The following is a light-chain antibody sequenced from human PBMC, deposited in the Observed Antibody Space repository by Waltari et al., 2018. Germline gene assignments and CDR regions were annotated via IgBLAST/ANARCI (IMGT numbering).Light chain of an antibody. V-gene: IGLV3-21*04. CDR3: QLWDSGSDHVV. Sequence: SYVLTQSPSLSVAPGETARIPCGGNNIGSKTVHWYQQKPGQAPVLVMFYNTDRPSGIPERFSGSNSGSTATLTISRVEAGDEADYYCQLWDSGSDHVVFGGGTKLTVL. J-gene: IGLJ2*01. CDR2: YNT. CDR1: NIGSKT.